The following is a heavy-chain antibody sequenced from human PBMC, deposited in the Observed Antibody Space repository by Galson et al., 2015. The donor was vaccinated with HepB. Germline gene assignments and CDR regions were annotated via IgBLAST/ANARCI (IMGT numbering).Heavy chain of an antibody. CDR1: GFTFSNYG. D-gene: IGHD1-26*01. Sequence: SLRLSCAASGFTFSNYGMHGVRQAPGKGLEWVALISYDGSYKYYEDSVKGRFTISRDQIENTLYLQIDSLRPEDTAVYYCASAKVGTTYFDYWGQGTLVTVSS. J-gene: IGHJ4*02. CDR2: ISYDGSYK. CDR3: ASAKVGTTYFDY. V-gene: IGHV3-30*03.